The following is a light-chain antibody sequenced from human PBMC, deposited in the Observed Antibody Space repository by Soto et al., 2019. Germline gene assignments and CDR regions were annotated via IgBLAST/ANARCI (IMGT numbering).Light chain of an antibody. CDR2: GAS. J-gene: IGKJ1*01. Sequence: DIVMTQSPATLSVSPGERATLSCRASQSIRTDLAWYQQKPGQAPGLLVYGASTRATGIPARFSGSGSGTEFTLTISSLQSEDFAVYYCQQYDDWPTWTFGQGTKVDIK. CDR3: QQYDDWPTWT. CDR1: QSIRTD. V-gene: IGKV3-15*01.